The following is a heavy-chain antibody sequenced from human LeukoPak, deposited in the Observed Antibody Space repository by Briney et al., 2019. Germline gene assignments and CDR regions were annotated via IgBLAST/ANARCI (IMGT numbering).Heavy chain of an antibody. CDR3: ARDLGYDSSGYRQYYFDY. V-gene: IGHV4-34*01. Sequence: SETLSLTCAVYGGSFSGYYWSWIRQPPGKGLEWIGEIYHSGSTNYNPSLKSRVTISVDKSKNQFSLKLSSVTAADTAVYYCARDLGYDSSGYRQYYFDYWGQGTLVTVSS. CDR2: IYHSGST. CDR1: GGSFSGYY. D-gene: IGHD3-22*01. J-gene: IGHJ4*02.